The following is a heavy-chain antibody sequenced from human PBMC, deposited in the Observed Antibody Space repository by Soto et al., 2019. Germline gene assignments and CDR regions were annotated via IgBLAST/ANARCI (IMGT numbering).Heavy chain of an antibody. CDR2: ISYDGSNK. V-gene: IGHV3-30*03. D-gene: IGHD1-26*01. CDR1: GFTFSSYG. Sequence: QVQLVESGGGVVQPGRSLRLSCAASGFTFSSYGMHWVRQAPGKGLEWVAVISYDGSNKYYADSVKGRFTISRDNSKNPLYRQMNRLRAEDTAVYYCAREGPQWELPRYYYGMDVWGQGTTVTVSS. J-gene: IGHJ6*02. CDR3: AREGPQWELPRYYYGMDV.